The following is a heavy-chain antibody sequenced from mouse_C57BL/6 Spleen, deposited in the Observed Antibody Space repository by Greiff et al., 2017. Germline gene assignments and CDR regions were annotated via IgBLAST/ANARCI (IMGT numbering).Heavy chain of an antibody. CDR1: GYTFTEYT. CDR3: ARHDPPIDYYYDGAWFAY. CDR2: FYPGSGSI. J-gene: IGHJ3*01. D-gene: IGHD2-4*01. Sequence: QVQLQQSGAELVKPGASVKLSCKASGYTFTEYTIHWVKQRSGQGLEWIGWFYPGSGSIKYNEKFKDKATLTADKSSSTVYMELSRLTSEDSAVYFCARHDPPIDYYYDGAWFAYWGQGTLVTVSA. V-gene: IGHV1-62-2*01.